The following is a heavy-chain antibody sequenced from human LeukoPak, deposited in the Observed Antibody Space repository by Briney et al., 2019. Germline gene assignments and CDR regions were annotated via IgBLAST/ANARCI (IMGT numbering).Heavy chain of an antibody. J-gene: IGHJ4*02. D-gene: IGHD1/OR15-1a*01. CDR3: AKDRTHNGITGTIFDY. CDR1: GFPFSSYA. Sequence: GGSLRLSCAASGFPFSSYAMSWVRQAPGKGLEWVSVISGSGGSTYYADSVKGRFTISRDSSKNTLYLQMNSLRAEDTAVYYCAKDRTHNGITGTIFDYWGQGTLVTVSS. CDR2: ISGSGGST. V-gene: IGHV3-23*01.